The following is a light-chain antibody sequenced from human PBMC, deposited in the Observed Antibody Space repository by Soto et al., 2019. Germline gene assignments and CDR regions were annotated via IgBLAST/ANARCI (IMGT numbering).Light chain of an antibody. Sequence: QSVLTQPASVSGSPGQSITISCTGTSSDVGSYNLVSWYQHHPGKAPKLLISEVSKRPSGVSNRFSGSKSGNTASLTISGLQAEDDADYYCCSYAGRFYVFGPGTQLTVL. V-gene: IGLV2-23*02. CDR2: EVS. CDR3: CSYAGRFYV. CDR1: SSDVGSYNL. J-gene: IGLJ7*01.